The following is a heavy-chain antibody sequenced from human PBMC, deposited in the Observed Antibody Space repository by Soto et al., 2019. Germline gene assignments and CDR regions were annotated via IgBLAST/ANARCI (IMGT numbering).Heavy chain of an antibody. Sequence: ASGKVSCKASGYTFTSYAMHWVRQAPGRRLEWMGWINAGNGNTKYSQKFQGRVTITRDTSASTAYMELSSLRSEDTAVYYCARALYSSGWYGWFDPWGQGTLVTVSS. CDR1: GYTFTSYA. D-gene: IGHD6-19*01. CDR2: INAGNGNT. J-gene: IGHJ5*02. CDR3: ARALYSSGWYGWFDP. V-gene: IGHV1-3*01.